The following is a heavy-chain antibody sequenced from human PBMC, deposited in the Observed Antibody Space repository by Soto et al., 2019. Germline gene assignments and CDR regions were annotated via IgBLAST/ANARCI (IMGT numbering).Heavy chain of an antibody. D-gene: IGHD6-13*01. V-gene: IGHV6-1*01. CDR1: GDSVSSNSAA. Sequence: PSQTLSLTCAISGDSVSSNSAAWNWIRQSPSRGLEWLGRTYHRSKWYNDYAVSVKSRITINPDTSKNQFSLQLNSVTPEDTAVYYCAREYSSSWAYYYGMDVWGQGTTVTVSS. CDR2: TYHRSKWYN. CDR3: AREYSSSWAYYYGMDV. J-gene: IGHJ6*02.